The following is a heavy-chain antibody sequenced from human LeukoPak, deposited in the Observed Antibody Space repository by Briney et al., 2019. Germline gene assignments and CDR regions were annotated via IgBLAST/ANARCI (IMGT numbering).Heavy chain of an antibody. J-gene: IGHJ3*02. CDR3: ARSDVVVTANAFDI. D-gene: IGHD2-21*02. V-gene: IGHV4-4*07. CDR2: IYTSGST. Sequence: PSETLSLTCTVSGGSISSYYWSWIRQPAGKGLEWIGRIYTSGSTNYNPSLKSRVTISVDTSKNQFSLKLSSVTAADTAVYYCARSDVVVTANAFDIWGQGTMVTVSS. CDR1: GGSISSYY.